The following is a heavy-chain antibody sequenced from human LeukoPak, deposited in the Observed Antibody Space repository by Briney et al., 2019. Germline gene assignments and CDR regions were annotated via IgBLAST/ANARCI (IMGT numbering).Heavy chain of an antibody. CDR1: GFTFGDYA. V-gene: IGHV3-49*04. CDR2: IRSKAYGGTT. Sequence: PGRSLRLSCTASGFTFGDYAMSWVRQAPGKGLEWVGFIRSKAYGGTTEYAASVKVRFTISRDDSKSIAYLKMNSLKTEDTAVYYCTRVVVRKCAKAHCYLGDWGQGTLVTVSS. D-gene: IGHD2-15*01. J-gene: IGHJ4*02. CDR3: TRVVVRKCAKAHCYLGD.